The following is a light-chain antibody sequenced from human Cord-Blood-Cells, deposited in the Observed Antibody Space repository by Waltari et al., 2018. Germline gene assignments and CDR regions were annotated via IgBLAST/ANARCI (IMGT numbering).Light chain of an antibody. CDR1: SSDVGGYNY. V-gene: IGLV2-8*01. CDR2: EVS. CDR3: SAYAGSNTWV. Sequence: QSALTQPPSASGSPGQSVTISCTGTSSDVGGYNYVSWYQQHPGKAPKLMIYEVSKRPSGVPDRFSGCKSGNTASLTVSGLQAEDEADYYCSAYAGSNTWVFGGGTKLTVL. J-gene: IGLJ3*02.